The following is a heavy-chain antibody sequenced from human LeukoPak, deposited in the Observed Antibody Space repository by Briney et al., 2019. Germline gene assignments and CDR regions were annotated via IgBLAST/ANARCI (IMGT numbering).Heavy chain of an antibody. J-gene: IGHJ4*02. V-gene: IGHV4-34*01. CDR1: GGSFSGYY. CDR3: ARGRGSGYYAGGNINLHFDY. CDR2: INHSGST. D-gene: IGHD3-22*01. Sequence: SETLSLTCAVYGGSFSGYYWSWIRQPPGKGLEWIGEINHSGSTNYNPSLKSRVTISVDTSKNQFSLKLSSVTAADTAVYYCARGRGSGYYAGGNINLHFDYWGQGTLVTVSS.